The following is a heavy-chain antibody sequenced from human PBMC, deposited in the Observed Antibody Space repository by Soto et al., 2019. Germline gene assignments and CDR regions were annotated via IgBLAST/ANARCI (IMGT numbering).Heavy chain of an antibody. CDR3: ARDPLWFGELLTGRFDY. Sequence: GGSMRLSCAASGCTFRSYGMNWVRQAPGKGLEWVSYISSSSSTIYYADSVKGRFTISRDNAKNSLYLQMNSLRDEDTAVYYCARDPLWFGELLTGRFDYWGQGT. J-gene: IGHJ4*02. CDR2: ISSSSSTI. CDR1: GCTFRSYG. V-gene: IGHV3-48*02. D-gene: IGHD3-10*01.